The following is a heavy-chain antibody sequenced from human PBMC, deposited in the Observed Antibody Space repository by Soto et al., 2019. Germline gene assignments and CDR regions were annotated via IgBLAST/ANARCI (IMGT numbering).Heavy chain of an antibody. J-gene: IGHJ4*02. D-gene: IGHD3-3*01. CDR1: GFTFRNYA. V-gene: IGHV3-33*08. CDR3: ARDGSMTISGRDDN. Sequence: QVQLVGSGGGVVQPGRSLRLSCVASGFTFRNYAMFWVRQPPGKGLEWVAYIGHDGNLTLYADSVKGRFTISRDNSKNTVDLQMSRLRLDDTGSYYCARDGSMTISGRDDNWGQGTLVTVS. CDR2: IGHDGNLT.